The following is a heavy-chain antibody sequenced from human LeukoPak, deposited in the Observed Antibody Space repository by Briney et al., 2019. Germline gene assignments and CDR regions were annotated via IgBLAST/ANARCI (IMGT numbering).Heavy chain of an antibody. CDR3: ATDLYCGGDCYFSRDWFDP. Sequence: GGSLRLSCAASGFTFSSYGMHWVRQAPGKGLEWVAFIRYDGSNKYYADSVKGRFTISRDNAKNSLYLQMSSLRAEDTAVYYCATDLYCGGDCYFSRDWFDPWGQGTLVTVSS. J-gene: IGHJ5*02. CDR1: GFTFSSYG. V-gene: IGHV3-30*02. D-gene: IGHD2-21*02. CDR2: IRYDGSNK.